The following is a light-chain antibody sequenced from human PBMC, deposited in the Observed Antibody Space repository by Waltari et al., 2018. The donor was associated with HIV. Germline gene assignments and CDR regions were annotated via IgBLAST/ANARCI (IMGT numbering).Light chain of an antibody. Sequence: PLTPSPSSLSASVGDRVTITCRASQGIRNNLGWFQQKPGKAPQRLIFGASSLHPGVPSRFSGSGSGTEFTLTISSLQPEDFATYYCLQHNNYPRTFGRGTKVEIK. J-gene: IGKJ1*01. CDR2: GAS. CDR1: QGIRNN. CDR3: LQHNNYPRT. V-gene: IGKV1-17*01.